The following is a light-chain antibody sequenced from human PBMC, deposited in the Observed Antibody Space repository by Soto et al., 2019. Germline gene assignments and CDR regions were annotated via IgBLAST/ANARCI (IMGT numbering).Light chain of an antibody. CDR1: QIVTSSQ. V-gene: IGKV3-20*01. CDR2: WAS. Sequence: EIVLTQSPGTLSLSPGEGVTLSCRAGQIVTSSQLAWYQLKPGQPPKLLISWASTRESGVPDRFSGSGSGTDFTLTISSLQAEDVAVYYCQQYLNIPRTFGQGTKVEI. J-gene: IGKJ1*01. CDR3: QQYLNIPRT.